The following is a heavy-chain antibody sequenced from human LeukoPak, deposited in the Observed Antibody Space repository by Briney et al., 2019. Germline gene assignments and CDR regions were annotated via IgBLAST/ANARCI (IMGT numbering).Heavy chain of an antibody. Sequence: SATLSLTCTVSGGSISSYYWSWIRPPPGKGLGWLGYIYYSGSTNYNPSLKSRVTISVDTSKNQFSLKLSSVTAADTAVYYCVRHWYYYGSGSYVDYFAYWGQGTLVTVSS. V-gene: IGHV4-59*08. CDR2: IYYSGST. CDR1: GGSISSYY. J-gene: IGHJ4*02. D-gene: IGHD3-10*01. CDR3: VRHWYYYGSGSYVDYFAY.